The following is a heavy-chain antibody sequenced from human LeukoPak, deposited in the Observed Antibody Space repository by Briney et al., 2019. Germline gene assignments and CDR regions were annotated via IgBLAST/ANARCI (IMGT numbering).Heavy chain of an antibody. CDR1: GFAFSGYV. D-gene: IGHD5-18*01. Sequence: GGSLRLSCVASGFAFSGYVMNWVRQAPGKGLEWVSAISGSGGSTYYADSVKGRFTISRDNSKNTLYLQMNSLRAEDTAVYYCAKGVDTAMVLDYWGQGTLVTVSS. V-gene: IGHV3-23*01. CDR3: AKGVDTAMVLDY. CDR2: ISGSGGST. J-gene: IGHJ4*02.